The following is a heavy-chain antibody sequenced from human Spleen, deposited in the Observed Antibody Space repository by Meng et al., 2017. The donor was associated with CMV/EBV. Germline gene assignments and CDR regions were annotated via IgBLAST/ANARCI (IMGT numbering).Heavy chain of an antibody. V-gene: IGHV3-23*01. CDR1: GFTFSSYA. CDR3: ARLRDSLHSGFDY. Sequence: GESLKISCAASGFTFSSYAMSWVRQAPGKGLEWVSAISGSGGSTYSADSVKGRFTISRDNSKNTLYLQMNSLRAEDTAVYYCARLRDSLHSGFDYWGQGTLVTVSS. J-gene: IGHJ4*02. D-gene: IGHD3-22*01. CDR2: ISGSGGST.